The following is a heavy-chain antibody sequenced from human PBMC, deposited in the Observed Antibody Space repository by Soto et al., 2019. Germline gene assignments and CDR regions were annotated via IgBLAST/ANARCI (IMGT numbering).Heavy chain of an antibody. V-gene: IGHV4-31*03. CDR3: ASNYYDSSGLRAY. D-gene: IGHD3-22*01. CDR2: IYYSGST. CDR1: CGSISSGGYY. J-gene: IGHJ4*02. Sequence: SETLSLTCTVSCGSISSGGYYWSWIRQHPGKGLEWIGYIYYSGSTYYNPSLKSRVTISVDTSKNQFSLKLSSVTAADTAVYYCASNYYDSSGLRAYWGQGTLVTVSS.